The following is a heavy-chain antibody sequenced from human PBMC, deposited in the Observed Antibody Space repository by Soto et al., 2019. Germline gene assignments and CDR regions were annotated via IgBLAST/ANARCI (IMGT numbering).Heavy chain of an antibody. V-gene: IGHV3-53*01. CDR2: IHGGGTT. CDR3: ARGRGYQPLLSRYLFYGMDV. CDR1: GFTFSSYD. Sequence: PGGSLRLSCAASGFTFSSYDMHWVRQAPGKGLEWVAVIHGGGTTHYADSVKGRFTISRDNSKNTLYLQMNNLRAEDTAVYYCARGRGYQPLLSRYLFYGMDVWGQGTTVTVSS. J-gene: IGHJ6*02. D-gene: IGHD2-21*02.